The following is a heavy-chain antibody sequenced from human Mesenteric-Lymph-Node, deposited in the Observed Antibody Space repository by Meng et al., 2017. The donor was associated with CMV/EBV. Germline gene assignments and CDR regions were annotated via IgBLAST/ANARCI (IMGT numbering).Heavy chain of an antibody. V-gene: IGHV4-59*04. CDR3: ARHEVGATFDY. CDR1: GGSITSYY. D-gene: IGHD1-26*01. J-gene: IGHJ4*02. Sequence: SETLSLTCTVSGGSITSYYWSWIRQPPGKGLEWIGNIYYSGSTYYNPSLKSRVTISVDTSNNQFSLKLSSVTAADTAVYYCARHEVGATFDYWGQGTLVTVSS. CDR2: IYYSGST.